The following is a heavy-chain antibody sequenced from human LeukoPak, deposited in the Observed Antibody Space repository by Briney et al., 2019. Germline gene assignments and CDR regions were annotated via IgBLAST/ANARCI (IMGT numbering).Heavy chain of an antibody. CDR1: GYSISSGYY. V-gene: IGHV4-38-2*01. D-gene: IGHD2-21*02. CDR2: INHSGST. CDR3: ANYSVTAGGIDY. Sequence: PSETLSLTCAVSGYSISSGYYWGWIRQPPGKGLEWIGEINHSGSTNYNPSLRSRVTISVDTSKNQFSLKLSSVTAADTAVYYCANYSVTAGGIDYWGQGTLVTVSS. J-gene: IGHJ4*02.